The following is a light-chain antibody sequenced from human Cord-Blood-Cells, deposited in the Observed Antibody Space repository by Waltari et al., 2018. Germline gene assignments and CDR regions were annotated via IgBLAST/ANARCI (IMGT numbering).Light chain of an antibody. Sequence: SSELPQDPAVSVALGQTVRITCQGDSLRSQYARRYQQKPGQAPVLVIYGKNNLPSGIPDRFSGSSSGNTASLTITGAQAEDEADYYCNSRDSSGNHLVFGGGTKLTVL. V-gene: IGLV3-19*01. J-gene: IGLJ2*01. CDR3: NSRDSSGNHLV. CDR1: SLRSQY. CDR2: GKN.